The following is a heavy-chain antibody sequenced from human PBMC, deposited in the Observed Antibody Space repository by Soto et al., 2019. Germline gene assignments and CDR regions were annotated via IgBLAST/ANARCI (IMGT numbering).Heavy chain of an antibody. D-gene: IGHD3-10*01. J-gene: IGHJ5*02. V-gene: IGHV4-39*01. CDR3: ARPFITMVRGVILLHWFDP. Sequence: SETLSLTCTVSGGSISSSSYYWGWIRQPPGKGLEWIGSIYYSGSTYYNPSLKSRVTISVDTSKNQFSLKLSSVTAADTAVYYCARPFITMVRGVILLHWFDPWGQGTLVTVSS. CDR1: GGSISSSSYY. CDR2: IYYSGST.